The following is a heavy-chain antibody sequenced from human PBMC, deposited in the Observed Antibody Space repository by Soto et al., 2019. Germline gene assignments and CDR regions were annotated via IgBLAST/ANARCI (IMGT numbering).Heavy chain of an antibody. CDR2: INPSGGST. CDR3: ATEAYGDSVPGY. J-gene: IGHJ4*02. Sequence: QVQLLQAGAEVKKPGAAVKVSCEASGHTSATSYIHWVRQAPGQGLEWMGIINPSGGSTSYEQRVQGRVTMSTDTSTQTVYLEISSLRSDDTAVYYCATEAYGDSVPGYWGRGSLVTVSS. CDR1: GHTSATSY. V-gene: IGHV1-46*01. D-gene: IGHD4-17*01.